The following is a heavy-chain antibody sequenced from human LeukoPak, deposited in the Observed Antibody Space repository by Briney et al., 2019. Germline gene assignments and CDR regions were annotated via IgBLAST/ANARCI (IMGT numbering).Heavy chain of an antibody. CDR1: GFTFSSYA. CDR3: ATHSYGRPGDYFDY. CDR2: ISGSGGST. Sequence: GGSLRRSCAASGFTFSSYAMSWVRQAPGKGLEWVSAISGSGGSTYYADSVKGRFTISRDNSKNTLYLQMNSLRAEDTAVYYCATHSYGRPGDYFDYWGQGTLVTVSS. V-gene: IGHV3-23*01. J-gene: IGHJ4*02. D-gene: IGHD5-18*01.